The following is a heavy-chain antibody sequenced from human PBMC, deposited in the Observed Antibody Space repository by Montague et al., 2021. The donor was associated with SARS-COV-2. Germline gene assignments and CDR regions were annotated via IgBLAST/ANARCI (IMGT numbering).Heavy chain of an antibody. V-gene: IGHV4-59*08. D-gene: IGHD2-21*02. J-gene: IGHJ6*02. CDR2: ITYSGAT. CDR3: ASLGSPAYCGGDCYLRDYGTDV. CDR1: GVSISTDY. Sequence: SETLSLTCTVSGVSISTDYWTWIRQPPGKGLEWIGYITYSGATNYNPSLTSRVTMSLDTSKNQVSLKVSSVTAADTAVYFCASLGSPAYCGGDCYLRDYGTDVWGQGTRVTVSS.